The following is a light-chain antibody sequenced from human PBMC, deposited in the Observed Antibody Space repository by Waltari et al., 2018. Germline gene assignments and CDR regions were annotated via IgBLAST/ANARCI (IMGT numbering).Light chain of an antibody. Sequence: EIVMTQSPDTLSVSPGEGATISCRASQSISSNLAWYQQKPGQAPRLLIYGASSRATRIPARFSGSGSGTEFTLAISSLQSEDFAVYYCQQYNKWPPESTFGHGTKLEIK. CDR1: QSISSN. CDR3: QQYNKWPPEST. CDR2: GAS. J-gene: IGKJ2*02. V-gene: IGKV3-15*01.